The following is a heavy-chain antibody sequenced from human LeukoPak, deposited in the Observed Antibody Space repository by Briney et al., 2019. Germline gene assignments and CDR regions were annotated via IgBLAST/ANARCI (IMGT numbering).Heavy chain of an antibody. CDR1: GYTFTGYY. D-gene: IGHD3-3*02. J-gene: IGHJ6*03. Sequence: GASVKVSCKASGYTFTGYYMHWVRQAPGQGLEWMGWINPKRGDTNYAQKFQGRVTMTRDTSISTVYMELSRLRSDDTAVYYCASGRTIFYYYVDVWGKGTTVTISS. CDR3: ASGRTIFYYYVDV. CDR2: INPKRGDT. V-gene: IGHV1-2*02.